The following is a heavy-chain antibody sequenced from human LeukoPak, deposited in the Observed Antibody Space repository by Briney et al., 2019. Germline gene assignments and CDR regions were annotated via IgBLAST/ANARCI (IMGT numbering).Heavy chain of an antibody. J-gene: IGHJ2*01. CDR1: GGSVSSYY. D-gene: IGHD2-15*01. Sequence: SETLSLTCTVSGGSVSSYYWSWIRQPPGKGLEWIGYIYYSGSTNYNPSLKSRVTISVDTSKNQFSLKLSSVTAADTAVYYCARQYCSGGSCYWYFDLWGRGTLVTVSS. CDR2: IYYSGST. CDR3: ARQYCSGGSCYWYFDL. V-gene: IGHV4-59*02.